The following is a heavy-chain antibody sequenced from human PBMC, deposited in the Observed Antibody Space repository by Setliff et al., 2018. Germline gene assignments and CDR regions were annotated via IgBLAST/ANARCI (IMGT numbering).Heavy chain of an antibody. CDR1: GFSFSNTK. J-gene: IGHJ4*02. D-gene: IGHD3-10*01. CDR2: IKSAADGGTV. V-gene: IGHV3-15*01. CDR3: TTDWSRGDSGNYLRLDY. Sequence: GGSLRLSCLASGFSFSNTKMSWIRQAPGKGLEWVGRIKSAADGGTVEYAAAVIGRFTVSRDDSKNTLFLQMNSLKTEDTALYYCTTDWSRGDSGNYLRLDYWGPGTLVTVSS.